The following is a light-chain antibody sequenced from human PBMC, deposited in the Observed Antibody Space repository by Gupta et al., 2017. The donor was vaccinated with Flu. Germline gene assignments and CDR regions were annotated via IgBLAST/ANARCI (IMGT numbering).Light chain of an antibody. CDR3: QQYYNWPYN. CDR1: RVIYGR. J-gene: IGKJ2*01. V-gene: IGKV3-15*01. Sequence: PDTLSVSPGERATLSVRASRVIYGRLAWYQQKSGQGPRLLMSGAVTRAADIPPRFSGSGSATEFTLTIDSLQSEDSAVYYCQQYYNWPYNFGQGTKLEIK. CDR2: GAV.